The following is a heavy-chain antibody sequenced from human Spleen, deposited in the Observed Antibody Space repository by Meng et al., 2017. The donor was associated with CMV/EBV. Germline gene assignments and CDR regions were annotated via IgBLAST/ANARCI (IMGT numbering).Heavy chain of an antibody. CDR1: DGSVKGYY. J-gene: IGHJ6*02. CDR2: INQSGTT. V-gene: IGHV4-34*01. D-gene: IGHD1-26*01. Sequence: SETLSLTCGVYDGSVKGYYWSWIRQPPGKGLEWIGEINQSGTTNYNPSLKSRVIMSIDTSKNQFSLRLSSVTATDTAHYYCVREVVGVIARYGMDVWGQGTTVTVSS. CDR3: VREVVGVIARYGMDV.